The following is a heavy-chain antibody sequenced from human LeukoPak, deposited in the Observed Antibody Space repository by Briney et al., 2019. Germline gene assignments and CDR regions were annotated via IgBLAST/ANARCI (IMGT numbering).Heavy chain of an antibody. CDR3: AVMAGSGNYGALLDY. Sequence: PGGSLRLYCAASGFSVSSNYMSWVRQAPGEGLEWVSVINSDGSTYYADSVKGRFTISRDNSKNTVFLQMNTLRAEDTAVYYCAVMAGSGNYGALLDYWGQGALVTVSS. J-gene: IGHJ4*02. CDR1: GFSVSSNY. V-gene: IGHV3-53*01. D-gene: IGHD3-10*01. CDR2: INSDGST.